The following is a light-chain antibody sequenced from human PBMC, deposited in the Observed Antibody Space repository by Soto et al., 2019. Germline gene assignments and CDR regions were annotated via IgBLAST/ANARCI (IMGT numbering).Light chain of an antibody. Sequence: DIQMTQSPSTLSASIGDTVTITCRASQTINSWLAWYQQKPGIPPKLLIYKASTLESGVPSRFSGSGSGTEFTLTISSLQPDDFATYYCQQYNNYLLPFGGGTKVDIK. J-gene: IGKJ4*01. CDR1: QTINSW. V-gene: IGKV1-5*03. CDR2: KAS. CDR3: QQYNNYLLP.